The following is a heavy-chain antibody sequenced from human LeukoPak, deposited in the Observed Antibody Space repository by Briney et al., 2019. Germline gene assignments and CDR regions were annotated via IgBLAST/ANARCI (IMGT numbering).Heavy chain of an antibody. D-gene: IGHD4-11*01. J-gene: IGHJ4*02. CDR1: GFTFSDYY. CDR3: AKDLVSNYVVQFLDY. CDR2: ISSSGSTI. V-gene: IGHV3-11*01. Sequence: GGSLRLSCAASGFTFSDYYMSWIRQAPGKGLEWVSYISSSGSTIYYADSVKGRFTISRDNAKNSLYLQMNSLRAEDTAVYYCAKDLVSNYVVQFLDYWGQGTLVTVSS.